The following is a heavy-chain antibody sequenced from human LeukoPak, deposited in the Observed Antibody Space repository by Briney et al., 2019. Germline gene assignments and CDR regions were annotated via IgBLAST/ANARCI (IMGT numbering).Heavy chain of an antibody. CDR1: GFTFSSYS. D-gene: IGHD6-6*01. V-gene: IGHV3-21*01. CDR2: ISSSSSYI. J-gene: IGHJ4*02. CDR3: ASGYSSSPFDY. Sequence: GGSLRLSCAASGFTFSSYSMKWVRQAPGKGLEWVSSISSSSSYIYYADSVKGRFTISRDNAKNSLYLQMNSLRAEDTAVYYCASGYSSSPFDYWGQGTLATVSS.